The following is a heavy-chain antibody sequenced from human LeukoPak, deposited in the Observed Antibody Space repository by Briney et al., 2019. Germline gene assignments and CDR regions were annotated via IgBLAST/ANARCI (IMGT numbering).Heavy chain of an antibody. CDR2: IYYSGTT. Sequence: SETLSLACTLSGGSISSSRYYWGWIRQPPGKGLEWIGSIYYSGTTYYNPSLKSRVTISVDTSKNQFSLKLSSVTAADTAVYYCARGHYAFDIWGQGTMVTVSS. CDR3: ARGHYAFDI. J-gene: IGHJ3*02. V-gene: IGHV4-39*01. CDR1: GGSISSSRYY.